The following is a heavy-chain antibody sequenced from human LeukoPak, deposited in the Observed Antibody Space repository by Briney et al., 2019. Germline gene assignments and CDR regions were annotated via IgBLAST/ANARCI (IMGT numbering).Heavy chain of an antibody. CDR3: AMRGFGESYYNYYGMDV. J-gene: IGHJ6*02. V-gene: IGHV3-30-3*01. CDR2: ISYDGSNK. D-gene: IGHD3-10*01. Sequence: GRSLRLSCAASGFTFSSYAMHWVRQAPGRGLEWVAVISYDGSNKYYADSVKGRFTISRDNSKNTLYVQMNSLRAEDTAVYYCAMRGFGESYYNYYGMDVWGQGTTVTVSS. CDR1: GFTFSSYA.